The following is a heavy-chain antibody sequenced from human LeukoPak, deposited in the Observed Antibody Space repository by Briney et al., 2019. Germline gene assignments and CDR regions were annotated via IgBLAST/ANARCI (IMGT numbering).Heavy chain of an antibody. V-gene: IGHV3-13*01. J-gene: IGHJ3*02. Sequence: GGSLRLSCAASGFTFSSYDMHWVRQASGKGLEWVSAIGTAGDTYYPGSVKGRFTISRENAKNSLYLQMNSLRAGDTAVYYCARDCSSTSCAGAFDIWGQGTMVTVSS. D-gene: IGHD2-2*01. CDR1: GFTFSSYD. CDR2: IGTAGDT. CDR3: ARDCSSTSCAGAFDI.